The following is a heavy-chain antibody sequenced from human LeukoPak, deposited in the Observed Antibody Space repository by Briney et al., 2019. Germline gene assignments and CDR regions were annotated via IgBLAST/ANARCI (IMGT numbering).Heavy chain of an antibody. J-gene: IGHJ5*02. CDR3: ARLEITFGGVIAA. D-gene: IGHD3-16*02. V-gene: IGHV4-34*01. Sequence: SETLSLTCAVYGGSFSDYYWTWIRQPPGKGLEWIGEIDRSESTNYNPSLKSRVTISVDTSKNQFSLKLSSVTAADTAVYYCARLEITFGGVIAAWGQGTLVTVSS. CDR1: GGSFSDYY. CDR2: IDRSEST.